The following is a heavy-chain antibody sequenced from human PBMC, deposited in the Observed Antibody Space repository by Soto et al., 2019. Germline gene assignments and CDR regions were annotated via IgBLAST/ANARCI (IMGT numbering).Heavy chain of an antibody. CDR1: GGSISSYY. J-gene: IGHJ5*02. Sequence: SETLSLTCTVSGGSISSYYWSWIRQPPGKGLEWIGYIYYSGSTNYNPSLKSRVTISVDTSKNQFSLKLSSVTAADTAVYYCARSGVGGWFDPWGQGTLVTSPQ. V-gene: IGHV4-59*08. D-gene: IGHD1-26*01. CDR3: ARSGVGGWFDP. CDR2: IYYSGST.